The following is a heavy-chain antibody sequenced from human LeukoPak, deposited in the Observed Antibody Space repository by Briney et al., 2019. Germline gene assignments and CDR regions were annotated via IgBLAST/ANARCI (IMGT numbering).Heavy chain of an antibody. CDR2: INPGGGNT. J-gene: IGHJ5*02. CDR1: GYIFTSYF. Sequence: ASVKVSCKASGYIFTSYFMHWVRQAPGQGLEWMGLINPGGGNTGYAQKFQGRVTMTRNTSISTAYMELSSLRSEDSAVYYCARVTRGGDRFDPWGQGTLVTVSS. V-gene: IGHV1-46*01. D-gene: IGHD3-16*01. CDR3: ARVTRGGDRFDP.